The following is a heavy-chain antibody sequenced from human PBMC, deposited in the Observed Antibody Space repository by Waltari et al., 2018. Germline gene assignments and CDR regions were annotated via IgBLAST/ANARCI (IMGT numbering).Heavy chain of an antibody. D-gene: IGHD2-2*01. CDR1: GGSISSSSYY. J-gene: IGHJ3*02. CDR3: ARDQDIVVVPAASDAFDI. V-gene: IGHV4-39*07. Sequence: QLQLQESGPGLVKPSETLSLTCTVSGGSISSSSYYWGWIRQPPGKGLEWIGSIYYSGSTYYNPSLKSRVTISVDTSKNQFSLKLSSVTAADTAVYYCARDQDIVVVPAASDAFDIWSQGTMVTVSS. CDR2: IYYSGST.